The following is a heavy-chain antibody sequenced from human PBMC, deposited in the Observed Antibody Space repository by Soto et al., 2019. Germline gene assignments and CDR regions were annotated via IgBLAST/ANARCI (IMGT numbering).Heavy chain of an antibody. Sequence: SETLSLTCAVYGGSFSGYYWSWIRQPPGKGLEWIGEINHSGSTNYNPSLKSRVTISVDTSKNQFSLKLSSVTAADTAVYYCARGRSGYSYGYAHNPLWGMDVWGQGTTVTVSS. D-gene: IGHD5-18*01. CDR3: ARGRSGYSYGYAHNPLWGMDV. V-gene: IGHV4-34*01. CDR2: INHSGST. CDR1: GGSFSGYY. J-gene: IGHJ6*02.